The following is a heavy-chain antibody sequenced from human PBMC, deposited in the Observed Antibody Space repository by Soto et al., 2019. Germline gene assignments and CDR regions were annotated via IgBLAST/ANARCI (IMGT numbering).Heavy chain of an antibody. D-gene: IGHD4-17*01. CDR1: GGSISSYY. CDR2: IYYSGST. CDR3: ARRYGYYFAY. V-gene: IGHV4-59*08. J-gene: IGHJ4*01. Sequence: SETLSLTCTVSGGSISSYYWSWIRQPPGKGLEWIGYIYYSGSTNYNPSLKSRVTISVDTSKNQLSLKLSSVTAADTAVYYCARRYGYYFAYWGHGTLVTVS.